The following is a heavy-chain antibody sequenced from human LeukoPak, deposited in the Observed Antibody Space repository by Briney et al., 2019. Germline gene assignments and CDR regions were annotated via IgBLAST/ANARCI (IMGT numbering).Heavy chain of an antibody. J-gene: IGHJ4*02. V-gene: IGHV1-2*02. D-gene: IGHD1-1*01. Sequence: ASVKVSCKASGYTFIEYYLHWVRQAPGQGLEWLGWINPNSGGTNYAQKFQGRVTMTRDTSISTAYMELSRLRSDDTAVYCCARGWIATTGTDYWGQGTLVTVSS. CDR2: INPNSGGT. CDR1: GYTFIEYY. CDR3: ARGWIATTGTDY.